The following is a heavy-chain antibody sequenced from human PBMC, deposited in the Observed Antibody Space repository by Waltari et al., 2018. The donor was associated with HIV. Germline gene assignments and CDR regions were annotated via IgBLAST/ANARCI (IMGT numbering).Heavy chain of an antibody. CDR3: ARVARGLRQGSFDI. Sequence: QVHLVESGGDLVKPGGSLSISCVGSGFTFIHYYMTWIRQAPGKRLEEVSYIAVSSSYTNYGDSVKGRFTMSRDDSKKSLFLQINSLRPEDTAVYYCARVARGLRQGSFDIWGQGTMVTFSS. CDR2: IAVSSSYT. CDR1: GFTFIHYY. J-gene: IGHJ3*02. V-gene: IGHV3-11*05. D-gene: IGHD2-15*01.